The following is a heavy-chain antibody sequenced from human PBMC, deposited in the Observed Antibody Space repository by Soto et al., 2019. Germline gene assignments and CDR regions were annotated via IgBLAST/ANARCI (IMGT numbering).Heavy chain of an antibody. CDR2: IIPIFGTA. CDR1: GGTFSSYA. Sequence: QVQLVQSGAEVKKPGSSVKVSCKASGGTFSSYAISWGRQAPGQGLEWMGGIIPIFGTANYAQKFQGRVTITADESTSTAYMELSSLRYEDTAVYYCASPYCSGGSCYYYFDYWGQGTLVTVSS. J-gene: IGHJ4*02. D-gene: IGHD2-15*01. V-gene: IGHV1-69*12. CDR3: ASPYCSGGSCYYYFDY.